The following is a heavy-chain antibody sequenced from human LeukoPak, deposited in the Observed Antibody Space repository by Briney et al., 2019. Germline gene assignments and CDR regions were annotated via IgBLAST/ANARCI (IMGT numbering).Heavy chain of an antibody. D-gene: IGHD6-19*01. V-gene: IGHV3-23*01. CDR2: ISGSGGST. J-gene: IGHJ6*02. CDR3: AKDPSVYYYYYGMDV. CDR1: GFTFSSYA. Sequence: GGSLRLSCAASGFTFSSYAMSWVRQASGKGLEWVSAISGSGGSTYYADSVKGRFTISRDNSKNTLYLQMNSLRAEDTAVYYCAKDPSVYYYYYGMDVWGQGTTVTVSS.